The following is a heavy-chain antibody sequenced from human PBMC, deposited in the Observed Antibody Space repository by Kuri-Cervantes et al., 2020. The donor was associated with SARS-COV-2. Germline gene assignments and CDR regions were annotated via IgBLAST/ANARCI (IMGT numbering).Heavy chain of an antibody. CDR3: AREPTSVGRGCSSTSGYYEVDY. V-gene: IGHV3-49*04. CDR1: GFTFGDYA. CDR2: IRSKAYGGTT. Sequence: GGSLRRSCTASGFTFGDYAMSWVRQAPGKGLEWVGFIRSKAYGGTTEYAASVKGRFTISRDNAKNSLYLQMNSLRAEDTAVYYCAREPTSVGRGCSSTSGYYEVDYWGQGTLVTVSS. D-gene: IGHD2-2*01. J-gene: IGHJ4*02.